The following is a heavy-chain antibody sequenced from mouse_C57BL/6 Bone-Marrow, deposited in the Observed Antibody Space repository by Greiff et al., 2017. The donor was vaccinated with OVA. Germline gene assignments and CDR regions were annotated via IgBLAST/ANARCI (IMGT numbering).Heavy chain of an antibody. V-gene: IGHV1-54*01. J-gene: IGHJ2*01. CDR3: AREDGYDVKDY. D-gene: IGHD2-2*01. CDR1: GYAFTNYL. Sequence: QVQLQQSGAELVRPGTSVTVSCKASGYAFTNYLIEWVKQRPGPGLEWIGVINPGSGGTNYNEKFKGKATLTADKSSSTAYMQLSSLTSEDSAVYFCAREDGYDVKDYWGQGTTLTVSS. CDR2: INPGSGGT.